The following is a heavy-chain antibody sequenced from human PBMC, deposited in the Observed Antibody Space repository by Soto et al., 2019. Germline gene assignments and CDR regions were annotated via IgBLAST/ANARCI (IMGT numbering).Heavy chain of an antibody. Sequence: PGGSLRLSCAASGFSFDEYGMNWVRQAPGKGLEGVAGINWNGDSTSYADSVKGRFTISRDNAKNSLYLQMNSLRAEDTAVYYCARYDSSGYYWPYYYYGMDVWGQGTTVTVSS. CDR2: INWNGDST. J-gene: IGHJ6*02. CDR3: ARYDSSGYYWPYYYYGMDV. V-gene: IGHV3-20*04. D-gene: IGHD3-22*01. CDR1: GFSFDEYG.